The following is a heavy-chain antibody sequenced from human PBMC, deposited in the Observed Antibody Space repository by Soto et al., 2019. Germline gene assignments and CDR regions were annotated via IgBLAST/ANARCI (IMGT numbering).Heavy chain of an antibody. CDR3: AKDKGGMVHDH. J-gene: IGHJ5*02. Sequence: QVQLVESGGGVVHPGRSLRLSCAASGFTFSSYAMHWVRQAPGKGLEWVAVISYDGSKKYYTDSVKGRFTISRDSSKNTLSLQMNGLRVEDTAVYYCAKDKGGMVHDHWGQGTLLTVSS. D-gene: IGHD3-10*01. V-gene: IGHV3-30*18. CDR2: ISYDGSKK. CDR1: GFTFSSYA.